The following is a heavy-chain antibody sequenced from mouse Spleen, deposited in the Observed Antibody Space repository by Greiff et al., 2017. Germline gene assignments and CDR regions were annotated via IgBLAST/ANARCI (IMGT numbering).Heavy chain of an antibody. CDR2: IYPGSGST. CDR1: GYTFTSYW. J-gene: IGHJ3*01. Sequence: VQLQQPGAELVKPGASVKMSCKASGYTFTSYWITWVKQRPGQGLEWIGDIYPGSGSTNYNEKFKSKATLTVDTSSSTAYMQLSSLTSEDSAVYYCARPYGNYVEWFAYWGQGTLVTVSA. CDR3: ARPYGNYVEWFAY. V-gene: IGHV1-55*01. D-gene: IGHD2-10*02.